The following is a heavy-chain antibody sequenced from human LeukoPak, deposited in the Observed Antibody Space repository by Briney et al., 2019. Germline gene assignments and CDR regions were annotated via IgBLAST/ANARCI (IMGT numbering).Heavy chain of an antibody. Sequence: SETLSLTCTVSGGSISSYYWSWIRQPPGKGLEWIGYIYYGGSTNYNPSLKSRVTISVDTSKNQFSLKLGSVTAVDTAVYYCARSRYSSSWFSAFDIWGQGTMVTVSS. J-gene: IGHJ3*02. CDR2: IYYGGST. CDR1: GGSISSYY. CDR3: ARSRYSSSWFSAFDI. D-gene: IGHD6-13*01. V-gene: IGHV4-59*01.